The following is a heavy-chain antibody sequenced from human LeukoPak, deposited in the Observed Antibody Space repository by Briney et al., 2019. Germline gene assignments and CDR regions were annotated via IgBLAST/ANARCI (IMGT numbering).Heavy chain of an antibody. CDR3: ARVAARYVGMDV. Sequence: PSETLSLTCTVSGGSISPYYWSWIRQPPGKGLEWIGYIYYSGSTNYNPSLKSRVTISVDTSKKQVSLNLSSVTAADTAVYYCARVAARYVGMDVWGQGTTVTVSS. V-gene: IGHV4-59*12. CDR2: IYYSGST. D-gene: IGHD6-6*01. J-gene: IGHJ6*02. CDR1: GGSISPYY.